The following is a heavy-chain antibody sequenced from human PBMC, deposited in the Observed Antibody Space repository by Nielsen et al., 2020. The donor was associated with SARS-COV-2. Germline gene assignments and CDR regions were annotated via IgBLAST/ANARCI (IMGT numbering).Heavy chain of an antibody. CDR1: GYSFSSYW. D-gene: IGHD6-13*01. J-gene: IGHJ4*02. V-gene: IGHV5-51*01. Sequence: GESLKISCKGSGYSFSSYWIGWVRQMPGKGLEWMGIMYLRDSDTRYNPSFQGQVTISADKSITTAYLQWSSLKASDTAMYYCARTRPIATPFDYWGQGTLVTVSS. CDR2: MYLRDSDT. CDR3: ARTRPIATPFDY.